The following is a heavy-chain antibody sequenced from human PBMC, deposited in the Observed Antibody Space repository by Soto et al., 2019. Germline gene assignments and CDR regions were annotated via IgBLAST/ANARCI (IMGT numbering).Heavy chain of an antibody. D-gene: IGHD2-2*01. J-gene: IGHJ4*02. CDR2: IYYSGST. Sequence: QVQLQESGPGLVKPSQTLSLTCTVSGGSISSGGYYWSWIRQYPGKGLEWIGYIYYSGSTYYNPSLKSRVTIAVXXSKNQFSLKLSSVTAADTAVYYCARSSTSANYFDYWGQGTLVTVSS. CDR3: ARSSTSANYFDY. V-gene: IGHV4-31*03. CDR1: GGSISSGGYY.